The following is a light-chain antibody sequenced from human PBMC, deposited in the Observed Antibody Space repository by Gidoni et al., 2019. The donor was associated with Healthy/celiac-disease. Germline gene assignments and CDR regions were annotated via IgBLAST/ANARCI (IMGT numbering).Light chain of an antibody. J-gene: IGKJ4*01. CDR2: GAS. CDR1: QGVSSCS. Sequence: SVLTQPPASLSLSPGERATLSCRASQGVSSCSLGWHQQEPGQAPRLLIYGASSRATGLPDRCSGSGSGTDFTLTISRLEPEDFAVYYCQQYGSSPRLTFGGGTKVEIK. V-gene: IGKV3-20*01. CDR3: QQYGSSPRLT.